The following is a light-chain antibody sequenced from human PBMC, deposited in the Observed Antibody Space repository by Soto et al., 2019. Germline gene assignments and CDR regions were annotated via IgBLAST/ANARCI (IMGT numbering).Light chain of an antibody. J-gene: IGKJ1*01. CDR3: QQYGSSWT. V-gene: IGKV3-20*01. CDR2: GVS. CDR1: QSLTSSY. Sequence: EIVLTQSPGTLSLSPGETATLSCRASQSLTSSYLAWYQHKPGQAPRLLIYGVSSRATGIPDRFSGSGFATDFTLSISRLEPEDFAVYYCQQYGSSWTFGQGTKVEIK.